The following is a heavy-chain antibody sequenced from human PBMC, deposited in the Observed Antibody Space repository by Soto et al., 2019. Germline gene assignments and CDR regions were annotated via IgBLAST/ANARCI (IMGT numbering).Heavy chain of an antibody. CDR2: IDVYKGDT. CDR3: ARDPDGDSDFDY. Sequence: ASVKVSCKAYGYTFTNYGISWVRQAPGQGLEWMAWIDVYKGDTNYGQKFAPRVTLTTDKRTSTAYMELRSLASDDTAVYYCARDPDGDSDFDYWGQGTLVTVSS. V-gene: IGHV1-18*01. D-gene: IGHD4-17*01. CDR1: GYTFTNYG. J-gene: IGHJ4*02.